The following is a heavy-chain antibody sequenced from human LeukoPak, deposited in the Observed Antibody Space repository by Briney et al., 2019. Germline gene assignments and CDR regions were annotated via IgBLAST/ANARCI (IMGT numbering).Heavy chain of an antibody. D-gene: IGHD3-22*01. CDR2: ISSSGSTT. J-gene: IGHJ4*02. CDR3: ARDSNYDTSGHYY. Sequence: GGSQGLSCAASGVNFSTYAMNWVRQVPGKGLEWVSLISSSGSTTYHADSVKGRFTISRDNSKNTLYLQMNSLSAEDSAVYYCARDSNYDTSGHYYWGQGTLVTVSS. V-gene: IGHV3-23*01. CDR1: GVNFSTYA.